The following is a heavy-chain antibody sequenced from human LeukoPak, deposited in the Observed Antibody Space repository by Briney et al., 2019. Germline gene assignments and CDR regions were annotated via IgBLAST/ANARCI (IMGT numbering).Heavy chain of an antibody. J-gene: IGHJ4*02. Sequence: ASVKVSCKASGGTFISYAMSWVRQAPGKGLEWVSGISGSSGSTYYADSVKGRFTISRDNSKNTLYLQMNSLRAEDTAVYYCAKVLEKHTSSGWYNTGSGYWGQGTLVTVSS. CDR2: ISGSSGST. D-gene: IGHD6-19*01. V-gene: IGHV3-23*01. CDR3: AKVLEKHTSSGWYNTGSGY. CDR1: GGTFISYA.